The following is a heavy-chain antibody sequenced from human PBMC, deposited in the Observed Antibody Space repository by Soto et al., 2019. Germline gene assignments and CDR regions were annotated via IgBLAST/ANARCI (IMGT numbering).Heavy chain of an antibody. Sequence: QVQLQESGPGLVKPSQTLSLTCSVSGDSISRIDYYWTLIRQHPEKGLEWIGNIYFRGNTYYRPSLESRLTISVDTSKNQFSLKLTSVTAADTAVYYCAREGGSYDSGGYLIRGAFDIWGQGTMVTVSS. D-gene: IGHD3-22*01. V-gene: IGHV4-31*03. CDR1: GDSISRIDYY. CDR3: AREGGSYDSGGYLIRGAFDI. J-gene: IGHJ3*02. CDR2: IYFRGNT.